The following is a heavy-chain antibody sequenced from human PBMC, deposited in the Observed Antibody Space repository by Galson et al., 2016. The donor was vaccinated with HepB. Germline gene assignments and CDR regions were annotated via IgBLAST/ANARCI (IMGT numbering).Heavy chain of an antibody. Sequence: QSGAEVKKPGESLRIACKASGYKFSSYWIGWVRQMPGKGLEWMAIIYPGDSDTRYSPAFQGRVTISADTSISTAYLQWSSLRASDTAIYYCARGDFWSGYYYYGMEAWGQGTTVTVS. D-gene: IGHD3-3*01. V-gene: IGHV5-51*03. CDR2: IYPGDSDT. CDR3: ARGDFWSGYYYYGMEA. J-gene: IGHJ6*02. CDR1: GYKFSSYW.